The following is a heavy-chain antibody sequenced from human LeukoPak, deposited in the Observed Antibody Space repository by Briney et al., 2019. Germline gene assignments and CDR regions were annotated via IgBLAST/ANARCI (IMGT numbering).Heavy chain of an antibody. J-gene: IGHJ4*02. Sequence: PGGSLRLSCAASGFTFSSYAMSWVRQARGKGLEWVSAISGNGGSTYYADSVKGRFTISRDNSKNTLYLQMNSLRAEDTAVYYCAKDWAAYYYGSGTDYWGRRTLVTVSS. CDR1: GFTFSSYA. CDR3: AKDWAAYYYGSGTDY. V-gene: IGHV3-23*01. D-gene: IGHD3-10*01. CDR2: ISGNGGST.